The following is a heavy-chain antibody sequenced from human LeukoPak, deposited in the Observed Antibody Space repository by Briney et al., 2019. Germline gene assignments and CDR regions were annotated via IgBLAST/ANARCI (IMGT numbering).Heavy chain of an antibody. V-gene: IGHV3-53*01. D-gene: IGHD3-10*01. J-gene: IGHJ3*02. CDR1: GFTVSSNY. Sequence: PGGSLRLSCAASGFTVSSNYMSWVRQAPGKGLEWVSVIYSGGSAYYPDSVQGRFTISRDNSKNTLYLQMNGLRAEDTAVYYCARDKGAGGAFDIWGQGTMVTVSS. CDR3: ARDKGAGGAFDI. CDR2: IYSGGSA.